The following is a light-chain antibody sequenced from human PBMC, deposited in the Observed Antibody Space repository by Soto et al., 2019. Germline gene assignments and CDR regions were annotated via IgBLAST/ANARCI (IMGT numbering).Light chain of an antibody. Sequence: DIQLTQSPSFLSPSIGDSVTITCRASQVISTSLAWYQVKPGKAPKLLIYAASTLESGVPSRFSATVSGTEFSLTITSLQPEDFATYYCQQLFDSPTTFGQGTRLEIK. CDR1: QVISTS. CDR2: AAS. V-gene: IGKV1-9*01. CDR3: QQLFDSPTT. J-gene: IGKJ5*01.